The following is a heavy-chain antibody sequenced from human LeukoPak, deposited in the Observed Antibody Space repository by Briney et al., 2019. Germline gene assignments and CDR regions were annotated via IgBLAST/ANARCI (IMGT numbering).Heavy chain of an antibody. V-gene: IGHV1-8*03. J-gene: IGHJ6*03. D-gene: IGHD1-7*01. Sequence: GASVKVSCKASGYTFTSYDINWVRQATGQGLEWMGWMNPNSGITGYAQKFQGRVTISRNTSISTAYMELSSLRSEDTAVYYCASTRYNWNYGRYYYYMDVWGKGTTVTVSS. CDR2: MNPNSGIT. CDR1: GYTFTSYD. CDR3: ASTRYNWNYGRYYYYMDV.